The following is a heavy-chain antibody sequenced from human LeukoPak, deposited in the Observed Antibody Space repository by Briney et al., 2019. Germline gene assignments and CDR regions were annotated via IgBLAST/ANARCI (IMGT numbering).Heavy chain of an antibody. CDR1: GFTFSSYA. D-gene: IGHD1-26*01. CDR2: ISYDGSNK. CDR3: ARDLGATRRDYFDY. Sequence: GGSLRLSCATSGFTFSSYAMHWVRQAPGKGLEWVAVISYDGSNKYYADSVKGRFTISRDNSKNTLYLQMNSLRAEDTAVYYCARDLGATRRDYFDYWGQGTLVTVSS. V-gene: IGHV3-30-3*01. J-gene: IGHJ4*02.